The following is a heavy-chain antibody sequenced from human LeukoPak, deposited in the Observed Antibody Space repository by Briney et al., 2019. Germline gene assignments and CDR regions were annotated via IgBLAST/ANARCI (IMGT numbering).Heavy chain of an antibody. CDR2: IISIFGTA. CDR3: AGGGVEMATIMGY. V-gene: IGHV1-69*13. CDR1: GGTFISYA. D-gene: IGHD5-24*01. Sequence: PVKVSRKASGGTFISYAISWVRQAPGQGLEWMGGIISIFGTANYAQKFQGRVTITADESTSTAYMELSSLRSEDTAVYYCAGGGVEMATIMGYWGQGTLVTVSS. J-gene: IGHJ4*02.